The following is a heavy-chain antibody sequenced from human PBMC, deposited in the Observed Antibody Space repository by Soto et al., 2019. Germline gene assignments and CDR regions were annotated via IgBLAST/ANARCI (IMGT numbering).Heavy chain of an antibody. CDR3: ARAKSGITIFGVVPDYYGMDV. CDR1: GYTFTSYG. J-gene: IGHJ6*02. V-gene: IGHV1-18*04. CDR2: ISAYNGNT. D-gene: IGHD3-3*01. Sequence: ASVKVSCKASGYTFTSYGISWVRQAPGQGLEWMGWISAYNGNTNYAQKLQGRVTMTTDTSTSTAYMELRSLRSDDTAVYYCARAKSGITIFGVVPDYYGMDVWGQGTTVTVSS.